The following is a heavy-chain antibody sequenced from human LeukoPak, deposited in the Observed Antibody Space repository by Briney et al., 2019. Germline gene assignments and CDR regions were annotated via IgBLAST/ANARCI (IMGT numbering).Heavy chain of an antibody. CDR1: GGSISSYY. D-gene: IGHD6-13*01. CDR3: AGEVSSSWYGEYFQH. CDR2: IYTSGST. J-gene: IGHJ1*01. Sequence: PSETLSLTCTVSGGSISSYYWSWIRQPAGKGLEWIGRIYTSGSTNYNPSLKSRVTMSVDTSKNQFSLKLSSVTAADAAVYYCAGEVSSSWYGEYFQHWGQGTLVTVSS. V-gene: IGHV4-4*07.